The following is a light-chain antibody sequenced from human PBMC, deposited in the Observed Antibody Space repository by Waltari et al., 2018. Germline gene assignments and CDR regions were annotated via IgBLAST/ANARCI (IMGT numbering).Light chain of an antibody. Sequence: DLQLTQSPSFLSASVGDRVTITCRASQAISSYLAWYQQKPGKAPNLLIYAASTLQSGVPSRFSGSGSGTEFTLTISSLQPEDFATYYCQQVDNYPIFTFGPWTKVDIK. CDR1: QAISSY. V-gene: IGKV1-9*01. CDR2: AAS. J-gene: IGKJ3*01. CDR3: QQVDNYPIFT.